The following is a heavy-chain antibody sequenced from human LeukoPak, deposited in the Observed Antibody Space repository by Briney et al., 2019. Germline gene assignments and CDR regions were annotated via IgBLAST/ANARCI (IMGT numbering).Heavy chain of an antibody. V-gene: IGHV4-59*01. CDR1: GGYISSYY. Sequence: PSETLSLTCTVSGGYISSYYWSWIRQPPGEGLEWIGYVYYTGSTNYNPSLKSGVSISVDTSKNQFSLKLRSVSAADTAVYYCARLRYFDWLLRRNWFDPWGQGTLVTVSS. J-gene: IGHJ5*02. CDR2: VYYTGST. CDR3: ARLRYFDWLLRRNWFDP. D-gene: IGHD3-9*01.